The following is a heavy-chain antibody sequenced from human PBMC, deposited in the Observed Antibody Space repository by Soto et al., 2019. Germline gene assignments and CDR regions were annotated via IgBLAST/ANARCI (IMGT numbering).Heavy chain of an antibody. D-gene: IGHD2-2*01. CDR1: GFTFSSYA. J-gene: IGHJ4*02. CDR3: ASHPDYCSRTSCPHEGFDY. Sequence: GGSLRLSCAASGFTFSSYAMSWVRQAPGKGLEWVSAIGGTGGGTYYADSVKGRFTISRDNSKNTLYLQMSRLRAEDTAVYYCASHPDYCSRTSCPHEGFDYWGQGTLVTVYS. V-gene: IGHV3-23*01. CDR2: IGGTGGGT.